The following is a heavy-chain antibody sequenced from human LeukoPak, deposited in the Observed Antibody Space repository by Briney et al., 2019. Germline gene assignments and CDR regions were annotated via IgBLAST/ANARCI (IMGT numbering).Heavy chain of an antibody. J-gene: IGHJ4*02. CDR3: ARAGCSSTSCRFDY. V-gene: IGHV3-30*01. D-gene: IGHD2-2*01. Sequence: SVKGRLTISRDNSKNTLYLQMNSLRAEDTAVYYCARAGCSSTSCRFDYWGQGTLVTVSS.